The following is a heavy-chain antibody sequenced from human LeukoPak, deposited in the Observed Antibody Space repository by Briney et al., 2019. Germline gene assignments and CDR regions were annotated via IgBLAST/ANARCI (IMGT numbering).Heavy chain of an antibody. J-gene: IGHJ4*02. Sequence: GASVKVSCKASGYTFTSYYMHWVRQAPGQGLEWMGIINPSGGSTSYAQKFQGRVTMTRDTSTSTVYMELSSLRSEDTAVYYCARATGGFWSGYYAFDYWGQGTLVTVSS. V-gene: IGHV1-46*01. D-gene: IGHD3-3*01. CDR2: INPSGGST. CDR3: ARATGGFWSGYYAFDY. CDR1: GYTFTSYY.